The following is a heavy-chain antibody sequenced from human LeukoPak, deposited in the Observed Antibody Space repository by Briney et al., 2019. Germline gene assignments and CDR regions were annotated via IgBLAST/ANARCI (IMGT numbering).Heavy chain of an antibody. CDR2: IYYSGNT. CDR1: GGSISSSSYY. CDR3: ARLAVAYYYYGMDV. Sequence: SETLSLTCTVSGGSISSSSYYWGWIRQPPGKGLEWIGSIYYSGNTYYNPSLKSRVTISVDTSKNQFSLKLSSVTAADTAVYYCARLAVAYYYYGMDVWGQGTTVTVSS. J-gene: IGHJ6*02. D-gene: IGHD6-19*01. V-gene: IGHV4-39*01.